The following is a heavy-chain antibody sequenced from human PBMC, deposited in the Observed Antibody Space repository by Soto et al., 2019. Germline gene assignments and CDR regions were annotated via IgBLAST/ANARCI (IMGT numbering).Heavy chain of an antibody. CDR1: GGSISSYY. J-gene: IGHJ4*02. CDR3: ARHRYDSSFLTFPFDY. CDR2: ISYSGST. V-gene: IGHV4-59*08. Sequence: SETLSLTCTVSGGSISSYYWSWIRQPPGKGLEWIGYISYSGSTNYNPSLKSRVTISVDTSKNQFSLKLSSVTAADTAVYYCARHRYDSSFLTFPFDYWGQGTLVTVSS. D-gene: IGHD3-22*01.